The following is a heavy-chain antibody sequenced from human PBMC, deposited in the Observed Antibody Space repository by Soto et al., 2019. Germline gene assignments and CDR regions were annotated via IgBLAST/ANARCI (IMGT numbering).Heavy chain of an antibody. D-gene: IGHD6-13*01. CDR1: GFTFSSYA. CDR3: AKDRVAPGYSSSWWRIPWFDP. J-gene: IGHJ5*02. CDR2: ISGSGGST. Sequence: GGSLRLSCAASGFTFSSYAMSWVRQAPGKGLEWVSAISGSGGSTYYADSVKGRFTISRDNSKNTLYLQMNSLRAEDTAVYYCAKDRVAPGYSSSWWRIPWFDPWGQGTLVTVSS. V-gene: IGHV3-23*01.